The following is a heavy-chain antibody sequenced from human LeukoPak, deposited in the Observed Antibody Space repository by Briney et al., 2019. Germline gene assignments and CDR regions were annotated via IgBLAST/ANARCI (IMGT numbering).Heavy chain of an antibody. CDR3: ARRSVAYYDFWSGYLYYYYYYMDV. Sequence: ASVKVSCKASGYTFTSYDINWVRQATGQGLEWMGWMNPNSGNTGYAQKFQGRVTMTRNTSISTAYMELSSLRSEDTAVYYCARRSVAYYDFWSGYLYYYYYYMDVWGKGTTVTVSS. CDR2: MNPNSGNT. J-gene: IGHJ6*03. V-gene: IGHV1-8*01. D-gene: IGHD3-3*01. CDR1: GYTFTSYD.